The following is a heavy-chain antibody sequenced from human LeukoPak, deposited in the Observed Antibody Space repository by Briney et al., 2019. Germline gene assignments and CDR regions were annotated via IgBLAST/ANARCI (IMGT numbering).Heavy chain of an antibody. CDR2: IYYSGST. CDR1: GGSISSSSYY. J-gene: IGHJ6*02. CDR3: ARTSRHFYGSGTNLTPWPAGMDV. D-gene: IGHD3-10*01. Sequence: PSETLSLTCTVSGGSISSSSYYWGWIRQPPGKGLEWIGSIYYSGSTYYNPSLKSRVTISVDTSKNQFSLKLSSATAADTAVYYCARTSRHFYGSGTNLTPWPAGMDVWGQGTTVTVSS. V-gene: IGHV4-39*07.